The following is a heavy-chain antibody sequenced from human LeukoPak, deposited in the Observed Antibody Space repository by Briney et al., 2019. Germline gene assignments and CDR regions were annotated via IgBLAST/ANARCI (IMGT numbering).Heavy chain of an antibody. D-gene: IGHD6-6*01. J-gene: IGHJ4*02. CDR2: INHSGST. Sequence: SETLSLTCAVYGGSFSGCYWSWIRQPPGKGLEWIGEINHSGSTNYNPSLKSRVTISVDTSKNQFSLKLSSVTAADTAVYYCARGLVAAHYWGQGTLVTVSS. V-gene: IGHV4-34*01. CDR1: GGSFSGCY. CDR3: ARGLVAAHY.